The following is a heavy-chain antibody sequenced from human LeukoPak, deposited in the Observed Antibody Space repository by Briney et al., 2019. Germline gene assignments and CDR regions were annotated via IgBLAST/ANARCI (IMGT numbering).Heavy chain of an antibody. CDR2: INPNSGGT. CDR1: GYTFTGYY. CDR3: ARSLAAAGTDY. V-gene: IGHV1-2*02. D-gene: IGHD6-13*01. J-gene: IGHJ4*02. Sequence: GASVKVSCKASGYTFTGYYMYWLRQAPGQGLEWMGWINPNSGGTNFAQEFQGRVTMTRDTSISTAYMELSRLRSDDTAVYYCARSLAAAGTDYWGPGTLVTVSS.